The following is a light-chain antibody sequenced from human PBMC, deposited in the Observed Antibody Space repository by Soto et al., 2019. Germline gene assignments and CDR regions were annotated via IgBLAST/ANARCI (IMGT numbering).Light chain of an antibody. CDR3: QKDYNFPWT. J-gene: IGKJ1*01. CDR2: GAS. V-gene: IGKV3D-7*01. Sequence: EIVMTQSPATLSLSPGERATLSCRASQSVSSSYLSWYQQKPGQAPRLLIYGASTRATGIPARFSGSGSGTDFTLTISSLQPEDFAVYYCQKDYNFPWTFGQGTKVEIK. CDR1: QSVSSSY.